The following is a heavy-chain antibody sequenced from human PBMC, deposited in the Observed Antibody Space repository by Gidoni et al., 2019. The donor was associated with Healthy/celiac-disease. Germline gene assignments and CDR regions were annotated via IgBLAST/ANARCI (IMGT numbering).Heavy chain of an antibody. V-gene: IGHV1-2*02. J-gene: IGHJ3*02. CDR3: ARGDLISGYSGRIAAFDI. Sequence: QVQLVQSGAEVKTPGASVKVSCKASGYTFTGYYMHWVRPAPGQGLEWMGWINPNSGGTNYAQKFQGRVTMTRDTSISTAYMELSRLRSDDTAVYYCARGDLISGYSGRIAAFDIWGQGTMVTVSS. CDR1: GYTFTGYY. D-gene: IGHD6-13*01. CDR2: INPNSGGT.